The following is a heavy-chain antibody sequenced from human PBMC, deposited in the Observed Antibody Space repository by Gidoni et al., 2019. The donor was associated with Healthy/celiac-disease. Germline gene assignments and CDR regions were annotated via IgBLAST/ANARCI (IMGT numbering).Heavy chain of an antibody. V-gene: IGHV3-53*02. Sequence: EVQLVATGGGLIQPGGSLRLSCAASGFTVSSNYMSRVRQAPGKGLEWVSVIYSGGSTYYADSVKGRFTISRENSKNTLYLQMNSLRAEDTAVYYCARDSPLYGMDVWGQGTTVTVSS. CDR3: ARDSPLYGMDV. CDR1: GFTVSSNY. J-gene: IGHJ6*02. CDR2: IYSGGST.